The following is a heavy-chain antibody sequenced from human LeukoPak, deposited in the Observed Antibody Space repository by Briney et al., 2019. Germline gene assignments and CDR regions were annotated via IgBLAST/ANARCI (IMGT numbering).Heavy chain of an antibody. CDR1: VCTFNSYS. V-gene: IGHV3-21*01. D-gene: IGHD6-19*01. CDR3: SRVLYSSGWVFGGYCAMDV. Sequence: GVSLRLSCAASVCTFNSYSMNWVREAPGKGLEWISSIESSSTYIHYADSVKGRFTVSRNNAENSLYLQMNSLRAEDTAVYYCSRVLYSSGWVFGGYCAMDVWGQGTTVTVS. CDR2: IESSSTYI. J-gene: IGHJ6*02.